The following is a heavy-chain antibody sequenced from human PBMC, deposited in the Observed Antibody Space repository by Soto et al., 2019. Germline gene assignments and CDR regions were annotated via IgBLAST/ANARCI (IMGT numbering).Heavy chain of an antibody. J-gene: IGHJ4*02. V-gene: IGHV3-23*01. CDR1: GFTFSSYT. CDR2: VSGSGSST. Sequence: EVQLLESGGGLVQPGGSLRLSCAASGFTFSSYTMSWVRQVQGKGLEWISAVSGSGSSTYYADSVKGRFTISRDNSKDTLYLQMNNLRAEDTAVYYCAKPPDYNWNDYWGQGTLVTVSS. D-gene: IGHD1-20*01. CDR3: AKPPDYNWNDY.